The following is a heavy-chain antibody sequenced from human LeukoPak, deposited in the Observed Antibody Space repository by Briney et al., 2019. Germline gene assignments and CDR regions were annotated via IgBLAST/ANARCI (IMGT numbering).Heavy chain of an antibody. J-gene: IGHJ6*02. V-gene: IGHV3-23*01. Sequence: GGSLRLSCAASGFTFSSYAMSWVRQAPGKGLEWVSSISGSGGSTYYADSVKGRFTISRDNSKNTLYLQMNSLRAEDTAVYYCAKRARYCSSTSCYYYYGMDIWGQGTTVTVSS. D-gene: IGHD2-2*01. CDR3: AKRARYCSSTSCYYYYGMDI. CDR2: ISGSGGST. CDR1: GFTFSSYA.